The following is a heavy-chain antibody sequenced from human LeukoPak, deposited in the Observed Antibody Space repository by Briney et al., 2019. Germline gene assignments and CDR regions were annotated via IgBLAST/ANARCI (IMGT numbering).Heavy chain of an antibody. Sequence: PGGSLRLSCAASGFPFSSYGMHWVRQAPGKGLEWVAVLSYDGSNEYYADSVKGRFTISRDNSKNTLYLQMNSLRAEDTAVYYCAKESSDYYYGMDVWGQGTTVTVSS. D-gene: IGHD6-25*01. V-gene: IGHV3-30*18. CDR1: GFPFSSYG. CDR3: AKESSDYYYGMDV. CDR2: LSYDGSNE. J-gene: IGHJ6*02.